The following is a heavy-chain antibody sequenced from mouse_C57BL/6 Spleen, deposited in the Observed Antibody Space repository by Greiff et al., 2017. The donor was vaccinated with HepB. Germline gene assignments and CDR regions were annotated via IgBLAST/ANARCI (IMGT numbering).Heavy chain of an antibody. Sequence: EVQLVESGEGLVKPGGSLKLSCAASGFTFTSYAMSWVRQTPEKRLEWVAYISSGGDYIDYADTVKSRYTISRDKAKNTRYLQMSSLKSEDTAMYYCTRDTTGYYYAMDYWGQGTSVTVSS. CDR2: ISSGGDYI. D-gene: IGHD2-12*01. J-gene: IGHJ4*01. V-gene: IGHV5-9-1*02. CDR1: GFTFTSYA. CDR3: TRDTTGYYYAMDY.